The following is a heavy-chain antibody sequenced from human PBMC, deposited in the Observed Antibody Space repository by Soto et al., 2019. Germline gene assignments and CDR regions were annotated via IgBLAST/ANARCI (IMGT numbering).Heavy chain of an antibody. Sequence: QVQLVESGGGVVQPGRSLGLSCAASGFTFSSYAIHWVRQAPGKGLEWVAVISYDGSNKYYADSVKGRFTISRDNSKNTLYLQMNSLRAEDTAVYYCARDPWGVSGYCDYWGQGTLVTVSS. CDR3: ARDPWGVSGYCDY. D-gene: IGHD3-22*01. V-gene: IGHV3-30-3*01. J-gene: IGHJ4*02. CDR2: ISYDGSNK. CDR1: GFTFSSYA.